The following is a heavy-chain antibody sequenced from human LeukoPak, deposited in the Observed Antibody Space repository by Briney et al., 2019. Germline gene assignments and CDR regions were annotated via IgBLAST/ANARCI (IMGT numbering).Heavy chain of an antibody. Sequence: QPGGSLRLSCAASGFTFRSYSMNWVRQAPGKGLEWVSHISSSSTTIYYADSVKGRFTISRDNAKNSLYLQMNSLRAEDTAVYYCAKDRGSGWLSYWGQGTLVTVSS. D-gene: IGHD6-19*01. CDR1: GFTFRSYS. J-gene: IGHJ4*02. CDR2: ISSSSTTI. CDR3: AKDRGSGWLSY. V-gene: IGHV3-48*04.